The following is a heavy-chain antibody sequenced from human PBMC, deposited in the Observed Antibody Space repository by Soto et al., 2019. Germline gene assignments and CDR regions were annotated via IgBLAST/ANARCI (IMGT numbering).Heavy chain of an antibody. CDR1: GFTVSSNC. V-gene: IGHV3-66*01. J-gene: IGHJ4*02. CDR3: AIGPAPMPLLDY. CDR2: IYSGVST. D-gene: IGHD2-2*01. Sequence: EVQLVESGGGLVQPGGSLRLSCAASGFTVSSNCMSWVRQDPGKGLEWVSVIYSGVSTYYADSVKGRFTISRDNSKNTLYLQMNSLSAEDTAVYYCAIGPAPMPLLDYWGQGTLVTVSS.